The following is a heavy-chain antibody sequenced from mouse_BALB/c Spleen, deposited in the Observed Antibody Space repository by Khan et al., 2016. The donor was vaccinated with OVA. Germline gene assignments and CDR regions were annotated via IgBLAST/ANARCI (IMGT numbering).Heavy chain of an antibody. CDR3: ARREEI. J-gene: IGHJ2*01. Sequence: QVQLKESGPGLVAPSQSLSITCTVSGFSLTSYGVHWVRQPPGKGLEWLGVIWAGGSTNYNSALMSRLSISKDNSKSQVVLKMNRHQSDDTAMYYWARREEIWGQGTTLTVSS. V-gene: IGHV2-9*02. CDR1: GFSLTSYG. CDR2: IWAGGST.